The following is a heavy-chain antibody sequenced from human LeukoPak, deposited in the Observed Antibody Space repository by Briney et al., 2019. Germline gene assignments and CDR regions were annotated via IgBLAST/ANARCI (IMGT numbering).Heavy chain of an antibody. D-gene: IGHD3-16*02. J-gene: IGHJ4*02. CDR1: GYTFTSYY. CDR2: INPSGGST. V-gene: IGHV1-46*01. Sequence: ASVNVSCKASGYTFTSYYMHWVRQAPGQGLEWMGIINPSGGSTSYAQKFQGRVTMTRDTSTSTVYMELSSLRSEDTAVYYCARAVENPYFYDYVWGSYRSKTPYYFDYWGQGTLVTVSS. CDR3: ARAVENPYFYDYVWGSYRSKTPYYFDY.